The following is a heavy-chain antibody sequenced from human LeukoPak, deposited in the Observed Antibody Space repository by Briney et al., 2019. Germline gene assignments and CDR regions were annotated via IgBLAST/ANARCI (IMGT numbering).Heavy chain of an antibody. CDR3: ARDHPNCVGTDCLLFDY. CDR1: GFTFSGYA. J-gene: IGHJ4*02. V-gene: IGHV3-23*01. D-gene: IGHD2-21*01. Sequence: TGGSLRLSCAASGFTFSGYAMSWVRQAPGKGLEWVSTITRGGAGTYYADSVKGRFTISRDNSKNTLYLRVNSLRAEDTAVYYCARDHPNCVGTDCLLFDYWGQGTLVTASS. CDR2: ITRGGAGT.